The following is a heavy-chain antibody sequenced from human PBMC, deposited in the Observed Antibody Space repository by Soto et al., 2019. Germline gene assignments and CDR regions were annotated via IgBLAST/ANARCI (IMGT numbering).Heavy chain of an antibody. D-gene: IGHD6-19*01. CDR3: ARSFGWDAIDH. CDR2: IHHSGST. V-gene: IGHV4-4*02. J-gene: IGHJ4*02. Sequence: QMQLQESGPGLVKPSETLSLTCAVSSASIITEQRWTWVRQPPGKGLEWIGEIHHSGSTNNNPSFRSRVTMSVDKSTNQFSLNLNPVTAADTAVYYCARSFGWDAIDHWGQGTLVIVSS. CDR1: SASIITEQR.